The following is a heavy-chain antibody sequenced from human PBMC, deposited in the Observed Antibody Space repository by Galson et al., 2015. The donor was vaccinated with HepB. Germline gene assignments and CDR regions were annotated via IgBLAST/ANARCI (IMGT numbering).Heavy chain of an antibody. CDR2: ISGSGYST. CDR1: GFTFSDYP. V-gene: IGHV3-23*01. CDR3: AKRLYITMIVAPDFDY. D-gene: IGHD3-22*01. J-gene: IGHJ4*02. Sequence: SLRLSCAASGFTFSDYPMSWVRQAPGKGLEWVSAISGSGYSTDYADSVRGRFISSRDNSKNTLFLQMNNLRAEDTAVYYCAKRLYITMIVAPDFDYWGQGTLVTVSS.